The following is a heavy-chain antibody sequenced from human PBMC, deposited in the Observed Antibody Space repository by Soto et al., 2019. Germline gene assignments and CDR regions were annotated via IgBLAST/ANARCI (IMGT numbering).Heavy chain of an antibody. D-gene: IGHD2-2*01. CDR3: ERATPAGYADF. Sequence: PSETLSLTCTVSGGPIGSYYWSWIRQSPGKGLEWIGCVYYSDGTYSNPSLKSRVTISADTSKNQFSLRLTSVTAADTAVYFCERATPAGYADFWGQGTLVTVSS. J-gene: IGHJ4*02. CDR2: VYYSDGT. CDR1: GGPIGSYY. V-gene: IGHV4-59*12.